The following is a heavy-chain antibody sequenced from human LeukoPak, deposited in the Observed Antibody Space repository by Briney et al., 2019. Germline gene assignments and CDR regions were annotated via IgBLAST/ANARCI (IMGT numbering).Heavy chain of an antibody. CDR2: IYTSGST. J-gene: IGHJ3*02. CDR3: AREFKYSSRTGAFDI. CDR1: GDSISNYY. V-gene: IGHV4-4*07. D-gene: IGHD6-6*01. Sequence: SETLSLTCTVSGDSISNYYWSWIRQPAGKGLEWIGRIYTSGSTNYNPSLKSRVTMSVDTSKNQFSLKLSSVTAADTAVYYCAREFKYSSRTGAFDIWGQGTMVTVSS.